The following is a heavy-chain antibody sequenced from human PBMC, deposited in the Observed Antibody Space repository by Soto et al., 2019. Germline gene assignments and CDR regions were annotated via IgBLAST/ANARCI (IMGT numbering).Heavy chain of an antibody. CDR1: GFTFSTYA. CDR3: AKDRNYPRDQFHY. J-gene: IGHJ4*02. Sequence: GGSLRLSCAASGFTFSTYALSWVRQAPGKGLEWISAISANGQGIYYADSVRGRFTISRDNSKNTIFLHMDSLRAEDTAVYYCAKDRNYPRDQFHYWGQGTLVTVSS. D-gene: IGHD1-7*01. V-gene: IGHV3-23*01. CDR2: ISANGQGI.